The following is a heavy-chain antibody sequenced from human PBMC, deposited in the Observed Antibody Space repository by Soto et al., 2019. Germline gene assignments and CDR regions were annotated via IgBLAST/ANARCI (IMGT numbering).Heavy chain of an antibody. V-gene: IGHV1-46*01. J-gene: IGHJ5*02. CDR1: GDTFTSYY. Sequence: QVQWVQSGAEVKKPGASVKVSCKAPGDTFTSYYLHWVRQSTGQWLEWMGVINPHGGSTKYAPKYQERITMTRASLRNTFYMELRSLRCDDTAIYDCPRSSGANFGIIIESSNWFHPWGPGTLVTVSS. D-gene: IGHD3-3*01. CDR3: PRSSGANFGIIIESSNWFHP. CDR2: INPHGGST.